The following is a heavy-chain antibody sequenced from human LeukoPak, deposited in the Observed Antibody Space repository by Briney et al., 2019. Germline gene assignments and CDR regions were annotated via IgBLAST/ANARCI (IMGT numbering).Heavy chain of an antibody. V-gene: IGHV5-51*01. J-gene: IGHJ4*02. CDR1: GYSFTNYW. CDR3: ARAWNFDY. CDR2: INPSDSDT. D-gene: IGHD1-1*01. Sequence: GESLKISCKGSGYSFTNYWIAWVRQMPGRGLEWMVIINPSDSDTRYSPSFQGQVAISADKSISTAYLQWSSLKASDSAMYYCARAWNFDYWGQGTLVTVSS.